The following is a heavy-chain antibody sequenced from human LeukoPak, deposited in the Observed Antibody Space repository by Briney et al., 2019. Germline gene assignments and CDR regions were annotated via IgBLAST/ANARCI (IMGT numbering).Heavy chain of an antibody. D-gene: IGHD3-16*02. CDR1: GFTFSSYG. CDR2: IRYDGSNK. V-gene: IGHV3-30*02. Sequence: PGGSLRLSCAASGFTFSSYGMHWVRQAPAKGLEWVAFIRYDGSNKYYADSVKGRFTISRDNSKNTLYLQMNSLRAEDTAVYYCASLGELSSLNWGQGTLVTVSS. CDR3: ASLGELSSLN. J-gene: IGHJ4*02.